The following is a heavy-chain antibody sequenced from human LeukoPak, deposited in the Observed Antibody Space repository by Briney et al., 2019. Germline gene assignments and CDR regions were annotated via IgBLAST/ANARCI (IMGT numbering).Heavy chain of an antibody. V-gene: IGHV3-30*02. CDR3: ARENWDFDF. CDR2: IRFNGN. J-gene: IGHJ4*02. Sequence: GGSLRLSCAASGFTFSNYAIHWGRQAPGKGLEWVASIRFNGNFYADYVKGRFTISRDNSKSTVSLQMDTLRTEDTALYYCARENWDFDFWGQGTLVTVSS. CDR1: GFTFSNYA. D-gene: IGHD7-27*01.